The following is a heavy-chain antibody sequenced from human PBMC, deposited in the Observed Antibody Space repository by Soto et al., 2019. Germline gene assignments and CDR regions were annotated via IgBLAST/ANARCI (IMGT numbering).Heavy chain of an antibody. J-gene: IGHJ4*02. V-gene: IGHV3-30*18. D-gene: IGHD6-19*01. CDR1: GFTFSDYA. Sequence: VQLVESGGGVVQPGRSLRLSCAASGFTFSDYAMHWVRQAPGKGLEWVAVVSHDGRNTHYADSVKGRFTISRDSSKNAVSLEMTSLRAEDTAGYYCAKGGRQWLVTSDFNFWGQGALVTVSS. CDR2: VSHDGRNT. CDR3: AKGGRQWLVTSDFNF.